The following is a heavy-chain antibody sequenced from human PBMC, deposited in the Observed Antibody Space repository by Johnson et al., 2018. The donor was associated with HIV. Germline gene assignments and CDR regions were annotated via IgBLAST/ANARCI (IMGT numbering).Heavy chain of an antibody. CDR3: ARFGYSGYEGDAFDI. D-gene: IGHD5-12*01. J-gene: IGHJ3*02. V-gene: IGHV3-74*03. Sequence: VQLVESGGTLVKPGGSLSLSCAASGFTFINAWMHWVRRVPGKGLVWVSRIDTEGCGTTYADSVTGLITISRDNAKNTLYLQMTSLRAEDTAVYYCARFGYSGYEGDAFDIWGQGTMVTVSS. CDR2: IDTEGCGT. CDR1: GFTFINAW.